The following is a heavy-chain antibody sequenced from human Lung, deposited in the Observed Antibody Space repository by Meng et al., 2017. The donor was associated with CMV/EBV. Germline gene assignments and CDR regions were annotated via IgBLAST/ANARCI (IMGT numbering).Heavy chain of an antibody. CDR2: INLSGST. CDR1: GGXFSGYY. J-gene: IGHJ4*02. Sequence: SXTXSLXCAVYGGXFSGYYWSWIRQPPGKGLEWIGEINLSGSTNYNPSPKSRCTISVDTPKNQFSLKLSSVIAAETAVYYWEKGPPPLLGYGSEGSFDYWXQGTXVTVSS. D-gene: IGHD3-10*01. V-gene: IGHV4-34*01. CDR3: EKGPPPLLGYGSEGSFDY.